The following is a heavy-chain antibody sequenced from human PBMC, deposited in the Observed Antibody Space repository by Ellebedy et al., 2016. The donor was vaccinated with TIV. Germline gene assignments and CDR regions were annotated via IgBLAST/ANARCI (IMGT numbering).Heavy chain of an antibody. Sequence: GESLKISCAASGFTFSNYAMSWVRQAPGKGLESVSRLSERGHRTYYADSVKGRFTISRDNSKNTLYLQINRLRAEDTAIYFCAKTLLIRLGIMATSSLDYWGQGTLVTVSS. D-gene: IGHD5-12*01. CDR2: LSERGHRT. CDR3: AKTLLIRLGIMATSSLDY. J-gene: IGHJ4*02. CDR1: GFTFSNYA. V-gene: IGHV3-23*01.